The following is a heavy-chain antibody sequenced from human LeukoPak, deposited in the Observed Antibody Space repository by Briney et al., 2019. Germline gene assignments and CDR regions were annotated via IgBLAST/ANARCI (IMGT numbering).Heavy chain of an antibody. CDR2: ISSSGSTI. Sequence: PGGSLRLSCAASGFTFSSYEMMWVRQAPGKGLEWISYISSSGSTIYSADSVKGRFTISRDNSKNTLYLQMNSLRAEDTAVYYCARRAGAYSHPYDYWGQGTLVTVSS. D-gene: IGHD4/OR15-4a*01. J-gene: IGHJ4*02. CDR3: ARRAGAYSHPYDY. V-gene: IGHV3-48*03. CDR1: GFTFSSYE.